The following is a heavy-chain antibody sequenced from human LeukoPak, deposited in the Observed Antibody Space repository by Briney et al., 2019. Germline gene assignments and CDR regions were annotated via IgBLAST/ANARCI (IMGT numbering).Heavy chain of an antibody. CDR1: GYTFTTYA. D-gene: IGHD3-10*01. Sequence: PGASVKVSCKASGYTFTTYAMNWVRQAPGQGLEWMGWINTNTGNPTYAQGFTGRFVFSLDTSVSSAYLQISSLKAEDSAVYYCTLSYYGSGSSFDYWGQGTLVTVSS. CDR3: TLSYYGSGSSFDY. V-gene: IGHV7-4-1*02. CDR2: INTNTGNP. J-gene: IGHJ4*02.